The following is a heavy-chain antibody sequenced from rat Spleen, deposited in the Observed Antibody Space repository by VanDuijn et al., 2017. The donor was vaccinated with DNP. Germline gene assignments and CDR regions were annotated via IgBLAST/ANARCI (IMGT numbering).Heavy chain of an antibody. J-gene: IGHJ2*01. D-gene: IGHD4-3*01. CDR1: GFNFNDYW. CDR2: INKDSRTI. Sequence: EVQLVESGGGLVQPGRSLKLSCAASGFNFNDYWMAWVRQAPGKGLEWIGEINKDSRTIKYTPSLKEKLTISRDNAQNTLYLQMSKLGSEDTAIYYCVREKFGVDYWGQGVMVTVSS. V-gene: IGHV4-2*01. CDR3: VREKFGVDY.